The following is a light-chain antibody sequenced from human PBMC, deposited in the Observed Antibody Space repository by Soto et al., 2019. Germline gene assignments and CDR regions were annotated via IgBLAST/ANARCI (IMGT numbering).Light chain of an antibody. CDR1: SSNVGSYKL. CDR3: SSYTSSSTLI. V-gene: IGLV2-14*02. J-gene: IGLJ2*01. Sequence: QSVLTQPASVSGSPGQSITISCTGTSSNVGSYKLVSWYQQHPGKAPKLMIFEVNKRPSGVSNRFSGSKSDSTASLTISGLQAEDEADYYCSSYTSSSTLIFGGGTKLTVL. CDR2: EVN.